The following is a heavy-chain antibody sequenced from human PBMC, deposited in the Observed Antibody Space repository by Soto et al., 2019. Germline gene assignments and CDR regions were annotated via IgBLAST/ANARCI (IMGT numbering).Heavy chain of an antibody. CDR1: GYTFTSYG. J-gene: IGHJ4*02. CDR2: MSAYSGNT. D-gene: IGHD3-9*01. V-gene: IGHV1-18*01. Sequence: QVQLVQSGAEVKKPGASVKVSCKASGYTFTSYGFSWVRQAPGQGLEWMGWMSAYSGNTNYAQKFQGRVTMTTDSSPSTAYMELRSRRSDDTAVYYCARDSADSTGYYRCWGQGTLVTVSS. CDR3: ARDSADSTGYYRC.